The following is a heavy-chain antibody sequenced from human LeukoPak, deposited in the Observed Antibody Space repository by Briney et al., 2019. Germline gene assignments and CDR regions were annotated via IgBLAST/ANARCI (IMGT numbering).Heavy chain of an antibody. CDR1: GGTFSGYA. CDR2: IIPIFGTA. D-gene: IGHD1-26*01. CDR3: AREGATPADF. Sequence: PVKVSCKASGGTFSGYAIRWVRQAPGQGLEWMGRIIPIFGTANYAQKFQGRVTITTDESTSTAYMELSSLRSEDTAVYYCAREGATPADFWGQGTLVTVSS. J-gene: IGHJ4*02. V-gene: IGHV1-69*05.